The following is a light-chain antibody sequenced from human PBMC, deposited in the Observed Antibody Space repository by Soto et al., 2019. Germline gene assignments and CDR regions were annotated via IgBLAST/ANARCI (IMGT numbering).Light chain of an antibody. Sequence: QSVLTQPPSASGSPGQSVTISCTGTSSDVGAYNYVSWYQQYPGKAPKLMIYEVSKRPSGVPDRFSGSKSGNTASLTVSGLHADDEADYYCSSYAGSNNFVAFGGGTKVTVL. CDR3: SSYAGSNNFVA. V-gene: IGLV2-8*01. J-gene: IGLJ2*01. CDR1: SSDVGAYNY. CDR2: EVS.